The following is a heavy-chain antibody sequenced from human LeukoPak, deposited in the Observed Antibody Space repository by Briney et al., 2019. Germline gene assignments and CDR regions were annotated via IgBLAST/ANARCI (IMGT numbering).Heavy chain of an antibody. Sequence: SETLSLTCAVYGGSFSGYYWSWIRQPPGKALEWIGYIYDSGSSYYNPSLKSRVTISVDTSKNQFSLKLSSVTAADTAVYYCARPYDSSGYFPFDYWGQGTLVTVSS. D-gene: IGHD3-22*01. CDR2: IYDSGSS. CDR3: ARPYDSSGYFPFDY. V-gene: IGHV4-30-4*01. J-gene: IGHJ4*02. CDR1: GGSFSGYY.